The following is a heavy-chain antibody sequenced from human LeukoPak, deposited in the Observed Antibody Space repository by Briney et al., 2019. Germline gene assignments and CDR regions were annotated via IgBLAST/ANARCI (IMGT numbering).Heavy chain of an antibody. J-gene: IGHJ6*03. CDR1: GFTFDDYT. Sequence: PGGSLRLSCAASGFTFDDYTMHWVRQAPGKGLEWVSLISWDGGSTYYADSVKGRFTISRDNSKNSLYLQMNSLRTEGTALYYCAKDVGSYDTGFDYYYMDVWGKGTTVTVSS. CDR3: AKDVGSYDTGFDYYYMDV. D-gene: IGHD3-9*01. V-gene: IGHV3-43*01. CDR2: ISWDGGST.